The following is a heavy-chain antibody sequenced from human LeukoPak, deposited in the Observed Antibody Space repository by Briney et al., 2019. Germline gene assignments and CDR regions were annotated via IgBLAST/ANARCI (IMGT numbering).Heavy chain of an antibody. CDR3: AREGQLWRSGDAFDI. V-gene: IGHV4-59*01. D-gene: IGHD5-18*01. CDR2: ICYSGST. Sequence: SETLSLTCTVSGGSISSYYWSWIRQPPGKGLEWIGYICYSGSTNYNPSLKSRVTISVDTSKNQFSLKLSSVTAADTAVYYCAREGQLWRSGDAFDIWGQGTMVTVSS. CDR1: GGSISSYY. J-gene: IGHJ3*02.